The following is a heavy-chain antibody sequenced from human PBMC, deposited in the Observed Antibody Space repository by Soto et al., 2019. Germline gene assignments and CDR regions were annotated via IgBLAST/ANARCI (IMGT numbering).Heavy chain of an antibody. CDR1: GYSISSGYY. D-gene: IGHD3-22*01. Sequence: SATLSLTCAVSGYSISSGYYWGWIRQPPGKGLEWIGSIYHSGSTYYNPSLKSRVTISVDTSKNQFSLKLSSVTAADTAVYYCARAHYYDSSGYLRDWGQGTLVTVSS. V-gene: IGHV4-38-2*01. CDR3: ARAHYYDSSGYLRD. J-gene: IGHJ4*02. CDR2: IYHSGST.